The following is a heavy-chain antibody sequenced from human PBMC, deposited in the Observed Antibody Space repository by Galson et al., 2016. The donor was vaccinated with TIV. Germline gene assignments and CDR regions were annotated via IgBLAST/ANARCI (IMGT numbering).Heavy chain of an antibody. D-gene: IGHD3-22*01. CDR2: ISGSGLST. V-gene: IGHV3-23*01. CDR1: GFTSSNFF. Sequence: SLRLSCAASGFTSSNFFMYWVRQAPGKGLEWVSSISGSGLSTYYADSVRGRFTISRDKSQNTIPLQMNSLRAEDTAIYYCAKDKSTMIVGTGALGNWGQGTVVTVSS. J-gene: IGHJ3*02. CDR3: AKDKSTMIVGTGALGN.